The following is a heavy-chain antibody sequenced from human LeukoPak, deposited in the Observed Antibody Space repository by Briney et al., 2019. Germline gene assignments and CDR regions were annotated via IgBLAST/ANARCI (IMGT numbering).Heavy chain of an antibody. J-gene: IGHJ4*02. CDR1: GFXVSSNF. CDR3: ARDLTVYGGNPLYYFDY. CDR2: IYSAGST. D-gene: IGHD4-23*01. Sequence: PGGSLRLSCVASGFXVSSNFISWVRQAPGKGLEWISVIYSAGSTYYADSVKGRFTISRDISKNTLFLQMNSLRAEDTAVYYCARDLTVYGGNPLYYFDYWGQGTLVTVSS. V-gene: IGHV3-66*01.